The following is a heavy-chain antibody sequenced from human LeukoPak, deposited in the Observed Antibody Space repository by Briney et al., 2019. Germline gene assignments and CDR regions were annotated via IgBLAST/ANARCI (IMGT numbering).Heavy chain of an antibody. CDR2: INPNSGNT. J-gene: IGHJ4*02. D-gene: IGHD1-1*01. V-gene: IGHV1-8*01. CDR1: GYTFTSYD. CDR3: ARGHYNWNDGVWDY. Sequence: ASVKVSCKASGYTFTSYDINWVRQATGQGLEWMGWINPNSGNTGYAQKLQGRVTMTRNTSISTAYMELSSLRSEDTAVYYCARGHYNWNDGVWDYWGQGTLVTVSS.